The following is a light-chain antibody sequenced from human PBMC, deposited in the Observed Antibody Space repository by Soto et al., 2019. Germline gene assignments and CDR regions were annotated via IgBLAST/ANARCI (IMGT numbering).Light chain of an antibody. CDR1: HSVSSTY. CDR3: QQYGRSPRT. Sequence: EIVLTQSPGTLSLSPGERATLSCRASHSVSSTYLAWYQQKPGQAPRLLIYSASSRATGIPDRFRGSGSATDFTLTISRLEPEDFAVYYCQQYGRSPRTFGQGTKVEIK. V-gene: IGKV3-20*01. CDR2: SAS. J-gene: IGKJ1*01.